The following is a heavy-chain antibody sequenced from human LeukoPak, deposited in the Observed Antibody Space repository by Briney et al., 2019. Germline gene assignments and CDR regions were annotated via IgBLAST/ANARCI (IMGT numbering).Heavy chain of an antibody. Sequence: SSETLSLTCTVSGGSISSGGYYWSWIRQHPGKGLEWIGYIYYSGSTYYNPSLQSRVTISVDTSKNQFSLKLSSVTAADTAVYYCARETIAAAGRYNWFDPWGQGTLVTVSS. CDR2: IYYSGST. J-gene: IGHJ5*02. CDR3: ARETIAAAGRYNWFDP. D-gene: IGHD6-13*01. V-gene: IGHV4-31*03. CDR1: GGSISSGGYY.